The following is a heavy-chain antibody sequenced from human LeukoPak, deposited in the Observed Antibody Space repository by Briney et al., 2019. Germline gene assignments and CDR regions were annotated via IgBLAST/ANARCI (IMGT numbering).Heavy chain of an antibody. CDR1: GGSISSSSYY. Sequence: SETLSLTCTVSGGSISSSSYYWRWIRQPPGKGLEMIGRIYTSGSTNYNLSLKSRVTMSVDTSKNQFSLKLSSVTAADTAVYYCGRESGYSSCWFDPWGQGTLVTVSS. D-gene: IGHD6-13*01. J-gene: IGHJ5*02. V-gene: IGHV4-39*07. CDR2: IYTSGST. CDR3: GRESGYSSCWFDP.